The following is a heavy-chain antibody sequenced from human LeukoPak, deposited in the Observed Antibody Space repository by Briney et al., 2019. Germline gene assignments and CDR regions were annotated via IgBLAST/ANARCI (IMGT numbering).Heavy chain of an antibody. Sequence: PSETLSLTCTVSGGSISSYDWSWIQQPPGKGLEWLGYIYYSGSTNYNPSLKTRVTISVDTSKNQFSLKLSSVTAADTAVYYCARAPYDSGGYYDYYFDYWGQGTLVTVSS. V-gene: IGHV4-59*08. CDR1: GGSISSYD. J-gene: IGHJ4*02. CDR3: ARAPYDSGGYYDYYFDY. CDR2: IYYSGST. D-gene: IGHD3-22*01.